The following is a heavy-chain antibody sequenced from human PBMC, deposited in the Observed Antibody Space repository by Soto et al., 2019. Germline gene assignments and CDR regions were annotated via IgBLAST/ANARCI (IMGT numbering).Heavy chain of an antibody. Sequence: GGSLRLSCAASGFTFSSYGMHWVRQAPGKGLEWVAVIWYDGSNKYYADSVKGRFTISRDNSKNTLYQQMNSLRAEDTAVYYCARDKGTTVYYYYGMDVWGQGTTVTVSS. CDR1: GFTFSSYG. V-gene: IGHV3-33*01. D-gene: IGHD4-17*01. J-gene: IGHJ6*02. CDR3: ARDKGTTVYYYYGMDV. CDR2: IWYDGSNK.